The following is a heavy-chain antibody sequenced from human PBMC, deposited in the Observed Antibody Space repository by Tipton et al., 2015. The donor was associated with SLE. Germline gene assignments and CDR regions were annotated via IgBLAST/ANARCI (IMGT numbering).Heavy chain of an antibody. D-gene: IGHD3-3*01. CDR2: INHSGSS. Sequence: TLSLTCVVHGGSFSGYYWSWIRQPPGKGLEWIGEINHSGSSNSNPPLKSRVTMSVDTSKNQFSLNLTSGTAADTAVYYCARLRISGVLTGSYEYGMDVWGQGTAVTVSS. CDR1: GGSFSGYY. CDR3: ARLRISGVLTGSYEYGMDV. V-gene: IGHV4-34*01. J-gene: IGHJ6*02.